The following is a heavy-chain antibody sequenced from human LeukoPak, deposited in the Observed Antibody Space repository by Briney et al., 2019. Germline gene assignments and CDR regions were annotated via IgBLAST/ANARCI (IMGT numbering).Heavy chain of an antibody. D-gene: IGHD2-2*01. Sequence: GASVKVSCKASGYTYTSYDINWVRQAPGQGLEWMGIINPSGGSTSYAHKFQGRVTMTRDTSTSTVYMELSSLRSEDTAVYYCARDVHIVVVPAADDHPDHYFDYWGQGTLVTVSS. CDR3: ARDVHIVVVPAADDHPDHYFDY. CDR1: GYTYTSYD. V-gene: IGHV1-46*01. J-gene: IGHJ4*02. CDR2: INPSGGST.